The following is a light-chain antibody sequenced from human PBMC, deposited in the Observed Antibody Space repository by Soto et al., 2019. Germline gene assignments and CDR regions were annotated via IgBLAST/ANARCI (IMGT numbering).Light chain of an antibody. Sequence: IQLTQSPSSLSASVGDRVTITCRASQDINSYLAWYQQKPGKAPNLVLYAGTSLQSGVPSRFSGSVSGTEFTLTISSLQPEDFATYYCQQLHVYPSTFGGGTKVE. V-gene: IGKV1-9*01. CDR3: QQLHVYPST. CDR1: QDINSY. J-gene: IGKJ4*01. CDR2: AGT.